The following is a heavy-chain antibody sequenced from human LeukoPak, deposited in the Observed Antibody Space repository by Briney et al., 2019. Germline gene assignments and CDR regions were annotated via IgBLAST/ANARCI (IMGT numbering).Heavy chain of an antibody. CDR3: ARDPEDGYNYNY. CDR1: GFTFSSYA. D-gene: IGHD5-24*01. J-gene: IGHJ4*02. V-gene: IGHV3-23*01. CDR2: ISGSGGST. Sequence: GGSLRLSCAASGFTFSSYAMSWVRQAPGKGLEWVSAISGSGGSTYYADSVKGRFTISRDNSKNTLYLQMNSLRAEDTAVYYCARDPEDGYNYNYWGQGTLVTVSS.